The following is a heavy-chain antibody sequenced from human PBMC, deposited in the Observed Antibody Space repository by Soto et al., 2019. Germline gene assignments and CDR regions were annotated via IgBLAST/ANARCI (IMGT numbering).Heavy chain of an antibody. CDR2: IYWDDDK. J-gene: IGHJ6*02. CDR3: IQSRCGGDCLQSYASYYYYGMDV. D-gene: IGHD2-21*02. V-gene: IGHV2-5*02. CDR1: AFSLSTGGVG. Sequence: SGPTLVNPTQTLTLTCTFSAFSLSTGGVGVGWIRQPPGKALEWLALIYWDDDKRYRPSLRSRLTITKDTSKNQVVLTMTNMDPLDTATYYCIQSRCGGDCLQSYASYYYYGMDVWGQGTTVTVSS.